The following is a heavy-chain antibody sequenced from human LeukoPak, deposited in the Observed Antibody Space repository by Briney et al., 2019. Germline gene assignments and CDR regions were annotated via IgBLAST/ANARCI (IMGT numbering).Heavy chain of an antibody. J-gene: IGHJ6*04. V-gene: IGHV3-7*03. CDR2: INQDGSER. CDR3: ARKARYAMDV. CDR1: GFSFHNEW. Sequence: GGSLRLSCVAPASGFSFHNEWMSWVRQAPGKGLEWVANINQDGSERWYVDSVKGRGTISRDNAKHSVYLQINGLRVEDTAVYYCARKARYAMDVWGRGTTIIVSS.